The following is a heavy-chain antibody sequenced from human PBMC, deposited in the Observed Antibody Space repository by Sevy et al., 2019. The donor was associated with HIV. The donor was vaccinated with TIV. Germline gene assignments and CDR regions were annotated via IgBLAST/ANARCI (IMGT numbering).Heavy chain of an antibody. CDR3: AITKDYYDNSGYPFDS. D-gene: IGHD3-22*01. CDR1: GYTLSELS. V-gene: IGHV1-24*01. J-gene: IGHJ4*02. CDR2: FDPEDGET. Sequence: ASVKVSCKVFGYTLSELSMHWVRQTPGKGLEWMGSFDPEDGETIYAQKFQGRVAMTEDTSTDTAYMELRSLRSEDTAVFYCAITKDYYDNSGYPFDSWGQGTLVTVSS.